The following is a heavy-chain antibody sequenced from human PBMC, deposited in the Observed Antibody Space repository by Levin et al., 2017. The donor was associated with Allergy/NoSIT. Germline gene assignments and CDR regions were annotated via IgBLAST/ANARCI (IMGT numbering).Heavy chain of an antibody. J-gene: IGHJ3*02. D-gene: IGHD3-16*02. V-gene: IGHV4-59*01. Sequence: SETLSLTCTVSGGSISSYYWSWIRQPPGKGLEWIGYIYYSGSTNYNPSLKSRVTISVDTSKNQFSLKLSSVTAADTAVYYCASYTDYVWGSYRHDAFDIWGQGTMVTVSS. CDR1: GGSISSYY. CDR2: IYYSGST. CDR3: ASYTDYVWGSYRHDAFDI.